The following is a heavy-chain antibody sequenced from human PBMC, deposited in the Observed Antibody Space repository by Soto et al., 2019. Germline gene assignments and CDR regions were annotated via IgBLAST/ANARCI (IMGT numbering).Heavy chain of an antibody. J-gene: IGHJ5*02. CDR1: GGSIISYY. D-gene: IGHD6-19*01. CDR3: ARGVGGSGLNWFDP. V-gene: IGHV4-59*12. CDR2: FYYSGSA. Sequence: QVQLQESGPGLVKPSETLSLTCTFSGGSIISYYWTWIRQSPGRGLEWVGYFYYSGSANYNPSLNSRLNMSVDRSKNQFSLRLGSVTAADTAVYYCARGVGGSGLNWFDPWGQGILVTVSS.